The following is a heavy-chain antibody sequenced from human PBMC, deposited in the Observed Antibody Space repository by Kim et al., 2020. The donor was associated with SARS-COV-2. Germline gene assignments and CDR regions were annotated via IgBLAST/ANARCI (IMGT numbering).Heavy chain of an antibody. D-gene: IGHD2-15*01. J-gene: IGHJ5*02. Sequence: TNYNPSLKSGVTISVDASKNQFSLKLSSVTAADTAVYYCARKLGVGWFDPWGQGTLVTVSS. CDR3: ARKLGVGWFDP. V-gene: IGHV4-34*01. CDR2: T.